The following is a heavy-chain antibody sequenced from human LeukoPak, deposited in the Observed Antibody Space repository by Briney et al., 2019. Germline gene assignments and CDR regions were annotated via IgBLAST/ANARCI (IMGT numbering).Heavy chain of an antibody. Sequence: ASVKVSCEASGYTFTGYYMHWVRQAPGQGLEWMGWINPNSGGTNYAQKFQGRVTMTRDTSISTAYMELSRLRSDDTAVYYCARDLYYDSSGYSPGDYWGQGTLVTVSS. J-gene: IGHJ4*02. D-gene: IGHD3-22*01. CDR3: ARDLYYDSSGYSPGDY. CDR1: GYTFTGYY. CDR2: INPNSGGT. V-gene: IGHV1-2*02.